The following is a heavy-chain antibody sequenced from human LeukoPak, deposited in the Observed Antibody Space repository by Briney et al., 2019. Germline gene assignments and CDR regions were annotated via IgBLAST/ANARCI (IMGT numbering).Heavy chain of an antibody. CDR3: AKCNRYYYDNSGYSADDY. CDR1: GFILSSYA. D-gene: IGHD3-22*01. J-gene: IGHJ4*02. CDR2: SSGSGGGT. V-gene: IGHV3-23*01. Sequence: GGPLRLSCAASGFILSSYAMSWVRQAPGKGLEWVSGSSGSGGGTYYADSVKGRFTISRDHSKNTLYLQMNSLRADDTAVYYCAKCNRYYYDNSGYSADDYWGQGTPVTVSS.